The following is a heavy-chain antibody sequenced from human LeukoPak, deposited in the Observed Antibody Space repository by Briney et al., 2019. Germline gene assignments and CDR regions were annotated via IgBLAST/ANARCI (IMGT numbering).Heavy chain of an antibody. Sequence: PSETLSLTCTVSGGSISSYYWSWIRQPAGKGLEWIGRIYTSGSTNYNPSLKSRVTMSVDTSKNQFSLKLSSVTAADTAVYYCARDCSGGSCYWVGAFDIWGQGTMVTVSS. V-gene: IGHV4-4*07. CDR3: ARDCSGGSCYWVGAFDI. D-gene: IGHD2-15*01. J-gene: IGHJ3*02. CDR2: IYTSGST. CDR1: GGSISSYY.